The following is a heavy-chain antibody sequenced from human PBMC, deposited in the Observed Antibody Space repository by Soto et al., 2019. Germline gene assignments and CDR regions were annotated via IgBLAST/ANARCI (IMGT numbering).Heavy chain of an antibody. V-gene: IGHV1-69*08. CDR3: ARDNKGVADDAFDI. D-gene: IGHD3-3*01. Sequence: QVQLVQSGAEVKKPGSSVKVSCKASGGTFSSYTISWVRQAPGQGLEWMGRIIPILGIANYAQKFQGRVTIIADKSTSTAYMELSSMRSEDKAVYYCARDNKGVADDAFDIWGQGTMVTVSS. J-gene: IGHJ3*02. CDR2: IIPILGIA. CDR1: GGTFSSYT.